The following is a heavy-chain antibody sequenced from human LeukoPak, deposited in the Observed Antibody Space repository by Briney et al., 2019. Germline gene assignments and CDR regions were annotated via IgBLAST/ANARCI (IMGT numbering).Heavy chain of an antibody. CDR1: GFIFSNYA. CDR2: ISSRGDST. D-gene: IGHD6-19*01. CDR3: VKGPRPDITVAHTVEN. Sequence: GSLRLSCAASGFIFSNYAMSWVRQVPERGLEWVSTISSRGDSTYVADSVKGRFTISRDNSKNPLYLQMNTVRAEDTAVYYCVKGPRPDITVAHTVENWGQGTLVTVSS. V-gene: IGHV3-23*01. J-gene: IGHJ4*02.